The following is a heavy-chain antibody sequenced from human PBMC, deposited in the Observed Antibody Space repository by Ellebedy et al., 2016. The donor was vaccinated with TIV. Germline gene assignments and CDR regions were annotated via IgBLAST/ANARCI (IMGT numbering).Heavy chain of an antibody. D-gene: IGHD6-13*01. V-gene: IGHV1-18*01. J-gene: IGHJ5*02. Sequence: ASVKVSXXASGYTFTSYGISWVRQAPGQGLEWMGWISAYNGNTNYAQKLQGRVTMTTDTSTSTAYMELRSLRSDDTAVYYCARDGGYSSSWGHPSPANWFDPWGQGTLVTVSS. CDR1: GYTFTSYG. CDR3: ARDGGYSSSWGHPSPANWFDP. CDR2: ISAYNGNT.